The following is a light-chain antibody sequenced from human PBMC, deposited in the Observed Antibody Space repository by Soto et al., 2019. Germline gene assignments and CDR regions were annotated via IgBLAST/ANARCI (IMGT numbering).Light chain of an antibody. CDR1: QSVSNRY. Sequence: IALTLSAGALSLYPGERPTHSCWASQSVSNRYLAWYQQNPGQAPRLLIYGASSRATGIPDRFSGSGSGTDFTLTISRLEPEDFAVYYCQQYDSSWTFGQGTKVDIK. J-gene: IGKJ1*01. CDR2: GAS. V-gene: IGKV3-20*01. CDR3: QQYDSSWT.